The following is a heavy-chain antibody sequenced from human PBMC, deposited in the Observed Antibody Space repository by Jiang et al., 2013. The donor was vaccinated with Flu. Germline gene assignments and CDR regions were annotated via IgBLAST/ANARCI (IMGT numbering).Heavy chain of an antibody. D-gene: IGHD2-15*01. Sequence: GSGLVKPSETLSLTCTVSGGSINTYCWSWIRQPPGKGLEYIGYIYYSGITNYNPSLKSRVTISVDTSKNQFSLKLSSVTAADTAVYYCARSTRPGVRYFDYWGQGTLVTVSS. V-gene: IGHV4-59*01. CDR3: ARSTRPGVRYFDY. J-gene: IGHJ4*02. CDR2: IYYSGIT. CDR1: GGSINTYC.